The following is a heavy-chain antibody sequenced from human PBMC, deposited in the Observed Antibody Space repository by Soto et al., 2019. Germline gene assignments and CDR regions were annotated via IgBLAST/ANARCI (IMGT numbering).Heavy chain of an antibody. CDR2: IIPIFGTA. V-gene: IGHV1-69*01. CDR1: GGTFSSYA. Sequence: QVQLVQSGDAVKKPGSSVKVSCKASGGTFSSYAISWVRQAPGQGLEWMGGIIPIFGTANYAQKFQGRVTITADESTSTADMELSSLRSEDTAVYYCARVLVDYGLGSYFIYGMDVWGQGTTVTISS. J-gene: IGHJ6*02. CDR3: ARVLVDYGLGSYFIYGMDV. D-gene: IGHD3-10*01.